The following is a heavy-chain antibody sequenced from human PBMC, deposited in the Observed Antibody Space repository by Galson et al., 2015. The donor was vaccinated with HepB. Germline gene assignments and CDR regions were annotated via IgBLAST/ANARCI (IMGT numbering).Heavy chain of an antibody. CDR3: ASTSLAVAGSDLDY. V-gene: IGHV3-48*02. CDR1: GFTFSRYS. Sequence: SLRLSCAASGFTFSRYSMNWVRQAPGKGLEWLSYISSSSSTIYYAGSVKGRFTISRDNAKNSVYLQMNSLRDEDTAVYYCASTSLAVAGSDLDYWGQGTLVTVSS. D-gene: IGHD6-19*01. CDR2: ISSSSSTI. J-gene: IGHJ4*02.